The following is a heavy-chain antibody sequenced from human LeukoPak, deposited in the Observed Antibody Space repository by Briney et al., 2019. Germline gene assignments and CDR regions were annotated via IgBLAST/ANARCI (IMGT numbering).Heavy chain of an antibody. CDR3: ARAGLVEWLVRSYYFDY. CDR1: GYTFTSYY. V-gene: IGHV1-46*01. J-gene: IGHJ4*02. D-gene: IGHD6-19*01. Sequence: ASVKVSCKASGYTFTSYYMHWVRQAPGQGLEWMGIINPSSGSTTYSQKFQGRVTMTRDMSTSTVYMELSSLRSEDTAVYYCARAGLVEWLVRSYYFDYWGQGTLVTVSS. CDR2: INPSSGST.